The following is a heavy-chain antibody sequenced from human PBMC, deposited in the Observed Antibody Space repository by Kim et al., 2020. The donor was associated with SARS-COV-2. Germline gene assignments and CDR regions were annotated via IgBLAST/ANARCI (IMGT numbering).Heavy chain of an antibody. V-gene: IGHV4-4*02. Sequence: SETLSLTCAVSGGSISSSNWWSWVRQPPGKGLEWIGEISRSGSTNSNPSPMSRVTISVDKTKNQFSLTLSAVTAADTAAYYCARTVQRGLLVYGEYYFDYWGQGTLVTVSS. D-gene: IGHD2-8*02. CDR1: GGSISSSNW. CDR3: ARTVQRGLLVYGEYYFDY. J-gene: IGHJ4*02. CDR2: ISRSGST.